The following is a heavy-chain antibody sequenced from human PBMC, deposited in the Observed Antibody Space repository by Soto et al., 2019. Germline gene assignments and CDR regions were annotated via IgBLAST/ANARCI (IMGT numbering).Heavy chain of an antibody. J-gene: IGHJ4*02. CDR3: ARHRPRMTLFRGVITETSAPALFDF. D-gene: IGHD3-10*01. CDR1: SDSISSSSYY. Sequence: SSETLSLTCNVSSDSISSSSYYWGWIRQPPGQGLEWIGSSHYSGTTHYNSSPKSRVTISVDTSKKEFSLTLSSVNAADTAVYYCARHRPRMTLFRGVITETSAPALFDFGGKEPPVT. CDR2: SHYSGTT. V-gene: IGHV4-39*01.